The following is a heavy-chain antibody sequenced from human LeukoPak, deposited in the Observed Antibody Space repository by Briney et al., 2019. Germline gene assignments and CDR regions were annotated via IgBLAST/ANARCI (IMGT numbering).Heavy chain of an antibody. J-gene: IGHJ3*02. V-gene: IGHV3-30*04. CDR1: GFTFSSYV. CDR3: ARAPVQYCGGDCDAFDI. CDR2: ISFNGNNK. D-gene: IGHD2-21*02. Sequence: GRSLRLSCAASGFTFSSYVLHWVRQAPGKGLEWVAVISFNGNNKYYAASVTGRFTISRDNAKNTLYLQMNSLRAGDTAVFYCARAPVQYCGGDCDAFDIWGQGTMVTVSS.